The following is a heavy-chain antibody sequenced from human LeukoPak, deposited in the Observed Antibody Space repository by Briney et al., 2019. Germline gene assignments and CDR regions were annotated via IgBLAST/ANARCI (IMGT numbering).Heavy chain of an antibody. D-gene: IGHD1-14*01. J-gene: IGHJ6*03. CDR3: ARAYKGSISLNYYYYMDV. Sequence: SETLSLTCTVSGGSISSYYWSWIRQPAGKGLEWLGRICTTGSTNYNPSLKSRVTMSIDTSKNQFSLKLSSVTAADTAVYYCARAYKGSISLNYYYYMDVWGKGTTVTVSS. V-gene: IGHV4-4*07. CDR1: GGSISSYY. CDR2: ICTTGST.